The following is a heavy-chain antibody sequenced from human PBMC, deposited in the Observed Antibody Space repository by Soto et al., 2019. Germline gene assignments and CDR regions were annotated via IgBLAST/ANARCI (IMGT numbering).Heavy chain of an antibody. CDR2: ISYDGSNK. V-gene: IGHV3-30-3*01. CDR1: GFTFSSYA. J-gene: IGHJ4*02. D-gene: IGHD1-26*01. CDR3: ARDITGVGPRVY. Sequence: PGGSLRLSCAASGFTFSSYAMHWARQAPGKGLEWVAVISYDGSNKYYADSVKGRFTISRDNSKNTLYLQMNSLRAEDTAVYYCARDITGVGPRVYWGQGTLVTVSS.